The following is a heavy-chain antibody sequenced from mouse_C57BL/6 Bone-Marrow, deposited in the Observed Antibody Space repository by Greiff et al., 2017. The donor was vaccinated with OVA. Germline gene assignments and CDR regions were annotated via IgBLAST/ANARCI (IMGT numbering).Heavy chain of an antibody. J-gene: IGHJ3*01. Sequence: VQLVESGPELVKPGASVKISCKASGYTFTDYSINWVQQTPGQGLEWIGWIFPGSGSTYYNEKFKGKATLTVDKSTSTAYMLLSSLTSEDSAVYYCARGGYSNGLDYWGQGTLVTVSA. CDR1: GYTFTDYS. CDR3: ARGGYSNGLDY. D-gene: IGHD2-5*01. V-gene: IGHV1-75*01. CDR2: IFPGSGST.